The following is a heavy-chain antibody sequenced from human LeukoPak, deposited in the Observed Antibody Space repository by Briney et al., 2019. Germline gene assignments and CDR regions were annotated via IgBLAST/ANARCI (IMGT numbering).Heavy chain of an antibody. Sequence: GASVKVSCKASGYTFTGYYMHWVRQAPGQGLEWMGWINPNSGGTNYAQKFQGRVTMTRDTSISTAYMELSRLRSDATAVYYCARGKHDYGDYFWFDPWGQGTLVTVSS. CDR2: INPNSGGT. CDR3: ARGKHDYGDYFWFDP. CDR1: GYTFTGYY. J-gene: IGHJ5*02. D-gene: IGHD4-17*01. V-gene: IGHV1-2*02.